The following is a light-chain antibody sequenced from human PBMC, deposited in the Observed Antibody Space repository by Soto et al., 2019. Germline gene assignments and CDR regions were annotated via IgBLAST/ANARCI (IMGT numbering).Light chain of an antibody. CDR2: GAS. J-gene: IGKJ4*01. Sequence: IVLTQSPGTLSLSPGERATLSCRASQSVSSNYLAWYQQKPGQAPRLLIDGASSKATGIPDRFSGSGSGTDFTLTISRLEPEDFALYHCQQYGSLPLTFGGGTKEEIK. V-gene: IGKV3-20*01. CDR3: QQYGSLPLT. CDR1: QSVSSNY.